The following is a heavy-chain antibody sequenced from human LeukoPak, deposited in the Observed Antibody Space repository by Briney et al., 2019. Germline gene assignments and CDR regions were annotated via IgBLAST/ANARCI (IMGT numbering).Heavy chain of an antibody. CDR3: ARGRGSNASGSPYVDY. Sequence: ASVKVSCKASGYTFTGYYMYWVRQAPGQGLEWMGWINPNSGGTKYAQKFQGRVTMTRDTSISTAYMELSRLTSDDTAVCYCARGRGSNASGSPYVDYWGQGTLVTVSS. CDR2: INPNSGGT. CDR1: GYTFTGYY. V-gene: IGHV1-2*02. D-gene: IGHD3-10*01. J-gene: IGHJ4*02.